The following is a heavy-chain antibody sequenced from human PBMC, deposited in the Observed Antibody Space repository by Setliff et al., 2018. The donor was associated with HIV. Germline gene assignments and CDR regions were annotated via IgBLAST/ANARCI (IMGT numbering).Heavy chain of an antibody. D-gene: IGHD2-21*02. Sequence: GSSVKVSCKASGYNFNSYDINWVRQATGQGLEWMGWLNPDSGNTGFAQKFEGRVTMTRNTSIITAYMEQSSLRFEDTAMYYCVRKYAKGKNIAVVTARDRAFDIWGQGTMVTVSS. CDR1: GYNFNSYD. CDR3: VRKYAKGKNIAVVTARDRAFDI. CDR2: LNPDSGNT. V-gene: IGHV1-8*02. J-gene: IGHJ3*02.